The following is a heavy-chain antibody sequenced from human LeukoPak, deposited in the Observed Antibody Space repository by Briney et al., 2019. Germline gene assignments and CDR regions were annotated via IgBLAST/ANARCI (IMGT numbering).Heavy chain of an antibody. CDR1: GFTFNSYE. Sequence: PGGSLRLSCAASGFTFNSYEMNWVRQAPGKGLEWVSYINSGGSAIYYADSVKGRFTISRDNAKNSLYLQMNSLRADDTAVYYFVRGGSYVDYWGQGTLVTVSS. CDR2: INSGGSAI. J-gene: IGHJ4*02. V-gene: IGHV3-48*03. CDR3: VRGGSYVDY. D-gene: IGHD3-16*01.